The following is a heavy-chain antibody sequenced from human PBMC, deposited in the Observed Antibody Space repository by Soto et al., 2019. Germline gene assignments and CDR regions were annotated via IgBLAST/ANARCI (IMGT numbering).Heavy chain of an antibody. J-gene: IGHJ4*02. CDR1: GGHLHTYA. D-gene: IGHD1-26*01. CDR3: ARGVGAYYFDY. CDR2: IIPIFGTT. Sequence: VPPVQSGAGGEKAGFSGEGFCQASGGHLHTYAITWGRQAPGQGLEWLGGIIPIFGTTDYARKFQGRVTITAAESTSTVFIELSSLTSEDTAVYYCARGVGAYYFDYWGQGTLVTVSS. V-gene: IGHV1-69*01.